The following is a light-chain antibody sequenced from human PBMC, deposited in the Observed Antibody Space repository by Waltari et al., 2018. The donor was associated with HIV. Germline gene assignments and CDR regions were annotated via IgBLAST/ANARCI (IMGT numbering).Light chain of an antibody. CDR2: EDY. CDR3: QSFDANNHWV. Sequence: FMLTQPHSVSESPGKTVTISCTRSSGSIASNYVQWFQQRPGKAPTTILYEDYQRPSGVPDRFSGTIVKASNSASLTISGVKTEDEADYYCQSFDANNHWVFGGGTRLTVL. V-gene: IGLV6-57*03. CDR1: SGSIASNY. J-gene: IGLJ3*02.